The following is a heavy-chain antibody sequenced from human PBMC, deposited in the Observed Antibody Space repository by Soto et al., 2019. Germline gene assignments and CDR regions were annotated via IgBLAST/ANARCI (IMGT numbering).Heavy chain of an antibody. CDR1: GGSFSGYY. V-gene: IGHV4-34*01. J-gene: IGHJ6*02. Sequence: SENLSHTYAVYGGSFSGYYWSWIRQPPGKGLEWIGEINHSGSTNYNPSLKSRVTISVDTSKNQFSLKLSSVTAADTAVYYCASSIFSGNWYYYDGMDVWGQGNTVP. CDR2: INHSGST. D-gene: IGHD3-3*01. CDR3: ASSIFSGNWYYYDGMDV.